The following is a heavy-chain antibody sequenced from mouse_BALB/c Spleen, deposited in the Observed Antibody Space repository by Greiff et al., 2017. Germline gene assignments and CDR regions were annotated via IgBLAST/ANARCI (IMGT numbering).Heavy chain of an antibody. J-gene: IGHJ4*01. V-gene: IGHV5-6-3*01. Sequence: EVQGVESGGGLVQPGGSLKLSCAASGFTFSSYGMSWVRQTPDKRLELVATINSNGGSTYYPDSVKGRFTISRDNAKNTLYLQRSSLKSEDTAMYYWARPVGEAMDYWGQGTSVTVSA. CDR1: GFTFSSYG. CDR2: INSNGGST. CDR3: ARPVGEAMDY.